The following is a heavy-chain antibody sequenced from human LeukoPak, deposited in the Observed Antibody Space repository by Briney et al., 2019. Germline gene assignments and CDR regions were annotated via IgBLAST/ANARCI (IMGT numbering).Heavy chain of an antibody. J-gene: IGHJ6*03. CDR3: ARDRGSGRSYYYYYMDV. Sequence: PGGSLRLSCAASGFTFSSYSMNWARQAPGKGLEWVSYISSSSSTIYYADSVKGRFTISRDNAKNSLYLQMNSLRAEDTAVYYCARDRGSGRSYYYYYMDVWGKGTTVTVSS. CDR1: GFTFSSYS. CDR2: ISSSSSTI. V-gene: IGHV3-48*04. D-gene: IGHD6-19*01.